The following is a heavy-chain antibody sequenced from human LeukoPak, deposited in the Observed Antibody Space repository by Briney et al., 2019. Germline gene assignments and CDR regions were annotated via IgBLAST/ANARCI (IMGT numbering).Heavy chain of an antibody. CDR3: ARLEWYFDL. CDR2: IYYSGST. CDR1: GGSISSSSYY. D-gene: IGHD5-24*01. J-gene: IGHJ2*01. V-gene: IGHV4-39*01. Sequence: SETLSLTCTVSGGSISSSSYYWGWIRQPPVTGLEWIGSIYYSGSTYYNPSLKSRVTISVDTSKNQFSLKLSSVTAADTAVYYCARLEWYFDLWGRGTLVTVSS.